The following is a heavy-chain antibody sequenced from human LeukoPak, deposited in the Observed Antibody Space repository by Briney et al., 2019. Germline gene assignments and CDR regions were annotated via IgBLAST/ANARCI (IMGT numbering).Heavy chain of an antibody. CDR2: ISSSSSFI. J-gene: IGHJ6*02. CDR1: DFPFKNFI. D-gene: IGHD2-15*01. V-gene: IGHV3-21*04. CDR3: ARDRSSGGFIPPHYYYGMGV. Sequence: PGGSLRLSCAGSDFPFKNFILNWARQAPGRGLEWVASISSSSSFIYYADSVKGRFTVSRDNVKASMFLQMNSLRIEDTAVYYCARDRSSGGFIPPHYYYGMGVWGQGTTVTVSS.